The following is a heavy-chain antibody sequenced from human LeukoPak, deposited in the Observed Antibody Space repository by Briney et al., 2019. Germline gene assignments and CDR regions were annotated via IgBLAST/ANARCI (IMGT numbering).Heavy chain of an antibody. D-gene: IGHD1-1*01. CDR2: INTYNGNT. V-gene: IGHV1-18*01. CDR1: GYTFTSYG. Sequence: ASVKVSCTASGYTFTSYGISWVRQAPGQGLEWMGWINTYNGNTNYAQKLQGRVTMTTDTSTSTAYMELRSLRSDDTAVYYCARLTDTTEAPCDYWGQGTLVTVSP. J-gene: IGHJ4*02. CDR3: ARLTDTTEAPCDY.